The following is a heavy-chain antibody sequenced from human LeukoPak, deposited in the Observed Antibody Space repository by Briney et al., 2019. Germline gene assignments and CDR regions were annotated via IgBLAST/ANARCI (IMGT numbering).Heavy chain of an antibody. CDR1: GFTFSSYE. Sequence: PGGSLRLSCAASGFTFSSYEMNWVRQAPGKGLEWVSYISSSGSTIYYADSVRGRFTISRDNAKNSLYLQMNSLRAEDTAVYYCAREGRYFLLWGQGTLVTVSS. CDR3: AREGRYFLL. D-gene: IGHD3-9*01. V-gene: IGHV3-48*03. CDR2: ISSSGSTI. J-gene: IGHJ4*02.